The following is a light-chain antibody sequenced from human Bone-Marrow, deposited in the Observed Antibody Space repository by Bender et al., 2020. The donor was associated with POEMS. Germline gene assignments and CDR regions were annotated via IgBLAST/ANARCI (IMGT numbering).Light chain of an antibody. Sequence: QSALTQPRSVSGSPGQSVTISCTGTSSDVGRYNYVSWYQQHPGKAPQLIIYDVTKRPSGVPDRFSGSKSGDTASLSISGLQAEDEAEYFCSSVAESPDLAVLFGGGTKLTVL. J-gene: IGLJ2*01. CDR1: SSDVGRYNY. CDR3: SSVAESPDLAVL. V-gene: IGLV2-11*01. CDR2: DVT.